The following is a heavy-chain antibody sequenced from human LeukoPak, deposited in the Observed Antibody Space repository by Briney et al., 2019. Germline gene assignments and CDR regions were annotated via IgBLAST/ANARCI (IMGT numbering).Heavy chain of an antibody. D-gene: IGHD3-3*01. CDR1: GFTFDDYA. CDR2: ISWNSGSL. J-gene: IGHJ4*02. V-gene: IGHV3-9*01. CDR3: ARSGTIFGVEDY. Sequence: GGSLRLSCAASGFTFDDYAMHWVRQAPGKGLEWVSGISWNSGSLGYADSVKGRFTISRDNAKNSLYLQMNSLRAEDTAVYYCARSGTIFGVEDYWGQGTLVTVSS.